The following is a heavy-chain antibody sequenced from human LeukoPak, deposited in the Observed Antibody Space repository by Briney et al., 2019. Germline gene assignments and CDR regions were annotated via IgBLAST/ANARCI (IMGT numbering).Heavy chain of an antibody. CDR3: AGYGVYPY. CDR1: GFAVNTYD. CDR2: FGISGTI. J-gene: IGHJ4*02. D-gene: IGHD5/OR15-5a*01. Sequence: PGWSLRLSCGASGFAVNTYDMHWIRQAPGEGPQWIAYFGISGTIYYAGSVRGRFTISRDSAKNSLYLQMNGLRVDDTAIYYCAGYGVYPYWGQGTPVTVSS. V-gene: IGHV3-48*01.